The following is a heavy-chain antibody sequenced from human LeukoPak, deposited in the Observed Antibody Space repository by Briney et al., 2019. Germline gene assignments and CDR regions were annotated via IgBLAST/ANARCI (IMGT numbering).Heavy chain of an antibody. V-gene: IGHV1-2*02. J-gene: IGHJ4*02. Sequence: APVKVSCKASGYTFTGYYMHWVRQAPGQGLEWMGWINPNSGGTNYAQKFQGRVTMTRDTSISTAYMELSRLRSDDTAVYYCARDGIAAAVTYYFDYWGQGTLVTVSS. CDR2: INPNSGGT. CDR3: ARDGIAAAVTYYFDY. CDR1: GYTFTGYY. D-gene: IGHD6-13*01.